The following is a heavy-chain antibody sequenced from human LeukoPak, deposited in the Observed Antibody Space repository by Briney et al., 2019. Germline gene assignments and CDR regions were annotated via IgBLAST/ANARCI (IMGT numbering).Heavy chain of an antibody. J-gene: IGHJ4*02. CDR3: ASHCTSASCYAY. CDR1: GFTFSGFA. V-gene: IGHV3-23*01. Sequence: GGSLRLSCTASGFTFSGFAMSWVRQAPGKGLEWVSDISGSGSDTDYADSVKGRFTIARDNSKNTLYLQMNNLRAEDTALYSCASHCTSASCYAYWGQGTLVAVSS. D-gene: IGHD2-2*01. CDR2: ISGSGSDT.